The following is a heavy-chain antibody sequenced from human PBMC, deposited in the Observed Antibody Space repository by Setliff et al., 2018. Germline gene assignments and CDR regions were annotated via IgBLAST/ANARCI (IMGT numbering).Heavy chain of an antibody. Sequence: GGSLRLSCAASGFSFSSYAMSWVRQAPGQGLEWVSSIIGSGISTYYADSVQGRFTISRDNHKNTLYLQMNSLRVEDTAIYYCAKEMAEVLMTGLDFWGQGALVTVSS. CDR2: IIGSGIST. CDR1: GFSFSSYA. J-gene: IGHJ4*02. V-gene: IGHV3-23*01. D-gene: IGHD3-16*01. CDR3: AKEMAEVLMTGLDF.